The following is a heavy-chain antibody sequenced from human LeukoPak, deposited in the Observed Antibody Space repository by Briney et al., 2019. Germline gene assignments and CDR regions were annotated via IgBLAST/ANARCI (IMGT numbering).Heavy chain of an antibody. V-gene: IGHV1-69*04. D-gene: IGHD2-2*01. Sequence: SVKVSCKASGGTFSSYAISWVRQAPGQGLEWMGRIIPIFGIANYAQKFQGRVTITADKSTSTAYMELSSLRSEDTAVYYCASLGSSKEWRESFDYWGLGTLVTVSS. CDR1: GGTFSSYA. CDR3: ASLGSSKEWRESFDY. J-gene: IGHJ4*02. CDR2: IIPIFGIA.